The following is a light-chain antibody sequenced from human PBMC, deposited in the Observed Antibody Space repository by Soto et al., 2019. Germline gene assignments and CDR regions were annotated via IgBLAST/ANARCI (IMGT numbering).Light chain of an antibody. Sequence: QSVLTQPASVSGSPGQSITISCTGTSSDVGSYNLVPWYQQHPGKAPKLMIYEVSKRPSGVSNRFSGSKSGNTASLTISGLQAEDEADYYCCSYAGSSNSPYVLGTGTKVTVL. V-gene: IGLV2-23*02. CDR3: CSYAGSSNSPYV. CDR1: SSDVGSYNL. CDR2: EVS. J-gene: IGLJ1*01.